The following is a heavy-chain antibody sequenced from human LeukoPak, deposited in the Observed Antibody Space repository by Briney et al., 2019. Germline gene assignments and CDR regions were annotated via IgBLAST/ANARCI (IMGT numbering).Heavy chain of an antibody. V-gene: IGHV4-30-2*01. CDR2: IYHSGST. Sequence: SETLSLTCAVSGGSISSGGYSWSWIRQPPGKGLEWIGYIYHSGSTYYNPSLKSRVTISVDRSKNQFSLKLSSVTAADTAVYYCARAGDYYGSGSISDAFGIWGQGTMVTVSS. CDR3: ARAGDYYGSGSISDAFGI. D-gene: IGHD3-10*01. J-gene: IGHJ3*02. CDR1: GGSISSGGYS.